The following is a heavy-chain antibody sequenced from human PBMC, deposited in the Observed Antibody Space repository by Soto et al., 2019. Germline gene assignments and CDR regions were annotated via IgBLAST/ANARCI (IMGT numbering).Heavy chain of an antibody. V-gene: IGHV1-45*02. D-gene: IGHD3-3*01. CDR3: AATIFGVVPSMDV. J-gene: IGHJ6*02. CDR1: GYTFTYRY. CDR2: ITPFNGNT. Sequence: SVKVSCKASGYTFTYRYLHWVRQAPGQALEWMGWITPFNGNTNYAQKFQDRVTITRDRSMSTAYMELSSLRSEDTAMYYCAATIFGVVPSMDVWGQGTTVTVSS.